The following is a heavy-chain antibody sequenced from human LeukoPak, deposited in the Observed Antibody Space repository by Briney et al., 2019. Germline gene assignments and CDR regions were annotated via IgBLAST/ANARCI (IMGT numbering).Heavy chain of an antibody. Sequence: PGGSLRLSCAASGFTFENYAMHWVRQVPGKGLEWVSGISANSGSIGYVDSVKGRFTISRDNANNSLFLQMDSLRPEDTAFYYCAKGTAMLKSWFDPWGQGTLVTVSS. D-gene: IGHD2-2*01. V-gene: IGHV3-9*01. J-gene: IGHJ5*02. CDR3: AKGTAMLKSWFDP. CDR2: ISANSGSI. CDR1: GFTFENYA.